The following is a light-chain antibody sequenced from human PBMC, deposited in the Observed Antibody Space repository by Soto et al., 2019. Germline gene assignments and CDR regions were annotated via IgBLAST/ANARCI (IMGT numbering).Light chain of an antibody. Sequence: QAVLNQPSPVFGSPGPSITIPLPGTRSDIGGYKYVSWYQQHPGKAPKLMIYDVSNRPSGVSNRFSGSKSGNTATLTISGLQGEDEAEYYCSSYTGGSTYVFGTGTKVTVL. CDR3: SSYTGGSTYV. J-gene: IGLJ1*01. CDR1: RSDIGGYKY. CDR2: DVS. V-gene: IGLV2-14*01.